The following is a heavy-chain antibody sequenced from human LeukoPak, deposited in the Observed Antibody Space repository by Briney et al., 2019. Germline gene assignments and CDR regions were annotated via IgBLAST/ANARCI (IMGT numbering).Heavy chain of an antibody. V-gene: IGHV4-34*01. D-gene: IGHD5-24*01. CDR3: ARASGWLQFRDY. J-gene: IGHJ4*02. CDR2: INHSGST. CDR1: GFTFSSYW. Sequence: GSLRLSCAASGFTFSSYWMSWIRQPPGKGLEWIGEINHSGSTNYNPSLKSRVTISVDTSKNQFSLKLSSVTAADTAVHYCARASGWLQFRDYWGQGTLVTVSS.